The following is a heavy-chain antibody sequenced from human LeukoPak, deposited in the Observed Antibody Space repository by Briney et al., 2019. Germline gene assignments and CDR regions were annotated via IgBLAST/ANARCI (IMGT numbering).Heavy chain of an antibody. CDR2: VSSHGVDK. D-gene: IGHD6-13*01. V-gene: IGHV3-30*14. J-gene: IGHJ5*01. Sequence: GGSLRLSCAASGFAFNSYAMHWVRQAPGKGREGLAVVSSHGVDKFYADSVKGRFTISKDTSNNTVFLQMNSLRVEDTAVYYCARAPPGYSSNWYAYWGQGTLVTVSS. CDR1: GFAFNSYA. CDR3: ARAPPGYSSNWYAY.